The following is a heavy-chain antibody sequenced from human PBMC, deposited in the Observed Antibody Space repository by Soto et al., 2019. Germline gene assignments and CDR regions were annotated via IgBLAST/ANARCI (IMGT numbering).Heavy chain of an antibody. D-gene: IGHD4-17*01. CDR3: ARWDYGYYARFDY. CDR2: MNPNSGNT. V-gene: IGHV1-8*01. CDR1: GYTFTSHD. Sequence: QVQLVQSGAEVKKSGASVKVSCKASGYTFTSHDINWVRQATGQGLEWMGWMNPNSGNTGYAQKFQGRVTMTRNTSITTAYMELSSLRSEDTAVYYCARWDYGYYARFDYWGQGTLVTVSS. J-gene: IGHJ4*02.